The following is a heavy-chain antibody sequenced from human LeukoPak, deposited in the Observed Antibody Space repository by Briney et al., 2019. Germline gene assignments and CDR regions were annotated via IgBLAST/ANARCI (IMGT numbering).Heavy chain of an antibody. CDR2: INPNSGGT. CDR3: AREVAADGPFDY. Sequence: ASVKVSCKASGYTFTGYYMHWVRQAPGQGLEWMGWINPNSGGTNYAQKFQGRVTMTRDTSISTAYMELSRLRSDDTAVYYCAREVAADGPFDYWGQGTLVTVSS. V-gene: IGHV1-2*02. J-gene: IGHJ4*02. CDR1: GYTFTGYY. D-gene: IGHD6-13*01.